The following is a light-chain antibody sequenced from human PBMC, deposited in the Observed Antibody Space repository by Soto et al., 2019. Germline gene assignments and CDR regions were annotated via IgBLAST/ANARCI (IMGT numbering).Light chain of an antibody. Sequence: DIQMPQSPSSLSASVGDRVTITCQASLDINNYLNWYQQKPGKAPKLLIYDASNLETGVPSRFSGRGSGTDFTFTISILQPEDIATYYCQQYDNLPPFTFGQGTRLEIK. CDR3: QQYDNLPPFT. CDR2: DAS. CDR1: LDINNY. V-gene: IGKV1-33*01. J-gene: IGKJ5*01.